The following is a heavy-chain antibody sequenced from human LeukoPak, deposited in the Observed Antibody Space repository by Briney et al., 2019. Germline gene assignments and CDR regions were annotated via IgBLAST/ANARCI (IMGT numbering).Heavy chain of an antibody. V-gene: IGHV3-21*01. J-gene: IGHJ4*02. CDR2: ISSSSSYI. D-gene: IGHD3-3*01. Sequence: GGSLRLSCAASGFTFNSYSMNWVRQAPGKGLEWVSSISSSSSYIYYADSVKGRFTISRDNAKNSLYLQMNSLRAEDTAVYYCARDGGSYFDYWGQGTLVTVSS. CDR1: GFTFNSYS. CDR3: ARDGGSYFDY.